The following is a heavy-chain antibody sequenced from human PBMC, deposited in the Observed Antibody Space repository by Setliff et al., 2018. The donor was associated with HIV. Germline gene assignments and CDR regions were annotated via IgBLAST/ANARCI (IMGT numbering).Heavy chain of an antibody. CDR2: ISHSGST. Sequence: SETLSLTCAVYGGSFSGHYWSWIRQTPGKGLEWIGDISHSGSTNYNPSLKSRVAISVDTSKNQFSLRLTSVTAADTAVYFCARGSRSPLVNKFRVTPAFDYWGQGTLVTVSS. D-gene: IGHD2-21*02. CDR1: GGSFSGHY. J-gene: IGHJ4*01. CDR3: ARGSRSPLVNKFRVTPAFDY. V-gene: IGHV4-34*01.